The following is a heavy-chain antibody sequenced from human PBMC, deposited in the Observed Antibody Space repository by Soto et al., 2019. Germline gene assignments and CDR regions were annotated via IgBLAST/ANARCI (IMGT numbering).Heavy chain of an antibody. CDR3: ARAFGGAILHFDS. CDR1: GHTFTSYQ. CDR2: INPSGGST. V-gene: IGHV1-46*04. D-gene: IGHD3-3*01. J-gene: IGHJ4*02. Sequence: QVQLVQSGAEVRRPGASVKVSCKASGHTFTSYQFHWVRQAPGQGLEWMGIINPSGGSTNYAQKLQGRVTMNRDTSTSTVYMELSSLRSEDTAVYYCARAFGGAILHFDSWGQGTLVTVYS.